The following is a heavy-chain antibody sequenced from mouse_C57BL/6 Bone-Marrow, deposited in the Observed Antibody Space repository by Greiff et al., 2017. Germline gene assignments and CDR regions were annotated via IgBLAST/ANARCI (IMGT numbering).Heavy chain of an antibody. Sequence: VKLQESGAELVRPGPSVKVSCKASGYAFTNYLIAWVKQRPGQGLEWIGVINPGSGSTNYNEKFKGKATLTADTSSSTAYLQLSSLTSEDSGVYLGSRSKNWVSCVAYGGQGTLVTVSA. J-gene: IGHJ3*01. D-gene: IGHD4-1*01. CDR1: GYAFTNYL. CDR2: INPGSGST. CDR3: SRSKNWVSCVAY. V-gene: IGHV1-54*01.